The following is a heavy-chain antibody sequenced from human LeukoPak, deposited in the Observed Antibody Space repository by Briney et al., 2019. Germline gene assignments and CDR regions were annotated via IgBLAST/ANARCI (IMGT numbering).Heavy chain of an antibody. V-gene: IGHV4-59*06. CDR2: IYYSGST. Sequence: SETLSLTCTVSGGSISSYYWSWIRQHPGKGLEWIGCIYYSGSTYYNPSLKSRVTISVDASKNQFSLKLSSVTAADTAVYYCARVQSSLVAFDIWGQGTMVTVSS. CDR3: ARVQSSLVAFDI. CDR1: GGSISSYY. D-gene: IGHD3-16*02. J-gene: IGHJ3*02.